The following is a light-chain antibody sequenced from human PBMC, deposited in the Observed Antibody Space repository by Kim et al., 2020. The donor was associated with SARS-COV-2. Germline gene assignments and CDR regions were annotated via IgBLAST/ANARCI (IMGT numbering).Light chain of an antibody. Sequence: PGERATLSCRASQSVRSSLAWYQQKPGQAPRLLIYDQSNRATGVPARFSASGSGTDFTLTISSLEPEDFAVYYCQQRNSWPLTFGGGTKVEVK. CDR3: QQRNSWPLT. V-gene: IGKV3-11*01. CDR1: QSVRSS. CDR2: DQS. J-gene: IGKJ4*01.